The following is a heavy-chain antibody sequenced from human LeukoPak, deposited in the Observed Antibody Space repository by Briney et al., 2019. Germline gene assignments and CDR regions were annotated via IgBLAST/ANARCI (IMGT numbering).Heavy chain of an antibody. Sequence: SETLSLTCAVYGGSFSGYYWSWIRQPPGKGLEGIGEINHSGSNNYNPSLTRRVTISVDTSKSQFSLKLSSVTAADTAVYYCARGVAARAFDYSGQGTLVTVSS. CDR2: INHSGSN. CDR1: GGSFSGYY. CDR3: ARGVAARAFDY. V-gene: IGHV4-34*01. J-gene: IGHJ4*02. D-gene: IGHD6-6*01.